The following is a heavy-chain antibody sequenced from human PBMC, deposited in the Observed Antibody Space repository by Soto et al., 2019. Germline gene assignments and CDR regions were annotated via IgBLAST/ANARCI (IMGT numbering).Heavy chain of an antibody. Sequence: ASVKVSCKASGYTFTSYAMHWVRQAPGQRLEWMGWSNAGNGNTKYSQELQGRVTITRDTSASTAYMELSSLRSEDTAVYYCARGASYHAFDIWGQGTMVTVSS. CDR1: GYTFTSYA. D-gene: IGHD5-18*01. CDR3: ARGASYHAFDI. J-gene: IGHJ3*02. CDR2: SNAGNGNT. V-gene: IGHV1-3*01.